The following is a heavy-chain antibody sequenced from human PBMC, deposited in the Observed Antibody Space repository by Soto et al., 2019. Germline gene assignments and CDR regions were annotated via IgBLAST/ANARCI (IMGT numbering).Heavy chain of an antibody. CDR2: IPQEGGDG. V-gene: IGHV3-7*01. CDR1: GFIFRLYS. D-gene: IGHD3-9*01. Sequence: DVQLVESGGGLVQPGESVKLSCEVSGFIFRLYSMSWVRQAPGKGLEWVAKIPQEGGDGHYLDSVKGRFIISRDNAKNSRYLQMDSLRGDDTAGYYCVRDPLIPPALDFLYGSDVWGQGATVSVSS. J-gene: IGHJ6*02. CDR3: VRDPLIPPALDFLYGSDV.